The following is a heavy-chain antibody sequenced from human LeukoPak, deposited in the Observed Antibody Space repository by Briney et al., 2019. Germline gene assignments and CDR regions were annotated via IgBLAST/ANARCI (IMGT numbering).Heavy chain of an antibody. CDR2: INCSGST. J-gene: IGHJ4*02. Sequence: SQTLTLTCTVSGGSISSDGYYWIWHPPHPGQGLVWIMYINCSGSTYYNPSLRSLITLSVYTNKNQFFLMLSSVPAAATVVYYGARGRLFYYWGQGTLVTVSS. CDR3: ARGRLFYY. CDR1: GGSISSDGYY. V-gene: IGHV4-31*01.